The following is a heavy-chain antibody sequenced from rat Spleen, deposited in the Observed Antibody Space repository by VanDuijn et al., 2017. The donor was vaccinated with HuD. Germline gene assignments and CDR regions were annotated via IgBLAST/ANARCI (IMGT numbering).Heavy chain of an antibody. D-gene: IGHD1-1*01. CDR3: ARLYYSGLDY. V-gene: IGHV5-19*01. Sequence: EVQLVESGGGLVQPGRSLKLSCAASGFTFSNYDMAWVRQAPTKGLEWVAFISPTGGSTHYRDSVKGRFTISRDNAESTLYRKMDSLRSEDTATYYCARLYYSGLDYWGQGVMVTVSS. J-gene: IGHJ2*01. CDR1: GFTFSNYD. CDR2: ISPTGGST.